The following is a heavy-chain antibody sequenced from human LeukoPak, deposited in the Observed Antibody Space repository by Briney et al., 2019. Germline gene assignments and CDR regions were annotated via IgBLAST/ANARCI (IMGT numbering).Heavy chain of an antibody. CDR3: ARVYLNYGSAHYGMDV. J-gene: IGHJ6*04. D-gene: IGHD3-10*01. V-gene: IGHV4-59*01. Sequence: SETLSLTCTVSGGSISSYYWSWIQQPPGKGLEWIGYIYYSGSTNYNPSLKSRVTISVDTSKNQFSLKLSSVTAADTAVYYCARVYLNYGSAHYGMDVWGKGTTVTVSS. CDR1: GGSISSYY. CDR2: IYYSGST.